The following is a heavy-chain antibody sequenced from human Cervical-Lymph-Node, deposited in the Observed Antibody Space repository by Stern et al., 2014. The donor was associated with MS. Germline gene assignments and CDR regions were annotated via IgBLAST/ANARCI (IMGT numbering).Heavy chain of an antibody. V-gene: IGHV1-69*09. Sequence: VQLVQSGAEVKKPGYSVNVSCPASGGTFSSSFAVSWVRQAPGQGLEWMGRIIHIIGLATYAQKFETRLTITAGRSTSTVYMALSSLTSDDTALYYCARGIVTNRPASTLHNLFDPWGQGTLVTVSS. D-gene: IGHD4-17*01. CDR1: GGTFSSSFA. J-gene: IGHJ5*02. CDR3: ARGIVTNRPASTLHNLFDP. CDR2: IIHIIGLA.